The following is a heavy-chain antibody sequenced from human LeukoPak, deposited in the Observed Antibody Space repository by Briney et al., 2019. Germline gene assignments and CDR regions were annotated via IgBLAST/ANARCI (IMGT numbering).Heavy chain of an antibody. CDR2: IRSKANSYAT. Sequence: GGSLRLSCAASGFTFSSYEMNWVRQAPGKGLEWVGRIRSKANSYATAYAASVKGRFTISRDDSKNTAYLQMNSLKTEDTAVYYCTRHSRGYCTNGVCRYYYYYYMDVWGKGTTVTVSS. CDR3: TRHSRGYCTNGVCRYYYYYYMDV. CDR1: GFTFSSYE. J-gene: IGHJ6*03. D-gene: IGHD2-8*01. V-gene: IGHV3-73*01.